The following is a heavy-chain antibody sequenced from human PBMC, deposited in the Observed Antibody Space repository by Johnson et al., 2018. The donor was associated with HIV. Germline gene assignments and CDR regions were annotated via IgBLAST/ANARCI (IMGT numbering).Heavy chain of an antibody. V-gene: IGHV3-30-3*01. Sequence: QVQLVESGGGLVQPGGSLRLSCAASGFTVSSNYMSWVRQAPGKGLECVAFISYDGSDKYYADSVKGRFTISRDNSKNTLYLQMNSLRAEDSAVYYCARGPVAGTSGPFHIWGQGTMVTVSS. D-gene: IGHD6-19*01. CDR1: GFTVSSNY. J-gene: IGHJ3*02. CDR2: ISYDGSDK. CDR3: ARGPVAGTSGPFHI.